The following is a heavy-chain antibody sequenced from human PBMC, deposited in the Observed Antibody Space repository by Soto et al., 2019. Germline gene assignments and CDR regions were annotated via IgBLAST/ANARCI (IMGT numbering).Heavy chain of an antibody. CDR3: ARDRRPSIYSGLAV. V-gene: IGHV3-23*01. CDR1: GFTFSSYG. CDR2: IDGSSATT. Sequence: GGSLRLSCAASGFTFSSYGMHWVRQAPGKGLEWVSAIDGSSATTNYADSVKGRFTISRDNSKNTLFLHMSGLRAEDTAVYHCARDRRPSIYSGLAVWGQGTTVTVSS. J-gene: IGHJ6*02. D-gene: IGHD2-2*01.